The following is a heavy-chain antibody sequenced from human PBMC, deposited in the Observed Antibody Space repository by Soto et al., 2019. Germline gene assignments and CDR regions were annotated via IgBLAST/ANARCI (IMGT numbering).Heavy chain of an antibody. CDR1: GFSFSNYG. CDR3: ASGSVGTTGTTFVNGREDC. J-gene: IGHJ4*02. D-gene: IGHD1-1*01. CDR2: IWYDGSYK. Sequence: QVQLEESGGGVVQPGGSLRLSCIASGFSFSNYGMHWVRQAPGKGLEWVALIWYDGSYKYYADSVKGRFTISRDNSKKTLFLQMNSLRADDTALYFCASGSVGTTGTTFVNGREDCWGQGTLVIVSS. V-gene: IGHV3-33*01.